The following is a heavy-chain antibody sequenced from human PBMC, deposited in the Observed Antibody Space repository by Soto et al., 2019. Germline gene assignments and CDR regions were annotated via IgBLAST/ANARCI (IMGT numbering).Heavy chain of an antibody. Sequence: QVQLVQSGAEVRKPGSSVKVSCKASGGTFSRHAISWVRQAPGQGLEWMGGIIPIFGTANHAQKCQGRVTIIADESTSTVYMELSSLISEDTAMYYCARGWGYDSNDYYYAYWGQGTLVIVSS. D-gene: IGHD3-22*01. CDR3: ARGWGYDSNDYYYAY. CDR2: IIPIFGTA. V-gene: IGHV1-69*01. J-gene: IGHJ4*02. CDR1: GGTFSRHA.